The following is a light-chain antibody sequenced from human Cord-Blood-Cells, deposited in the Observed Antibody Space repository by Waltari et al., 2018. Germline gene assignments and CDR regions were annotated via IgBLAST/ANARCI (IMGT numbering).Light chain of an antibody. Sequence: QSALTQPASVSGSPGQAITLSCTGTSSDVGDFNYVSWYQQHPGKAPKLMIYDVSNRPSWVSNRFSGSKSGNTASLTISGLQAEDEADYYCSSYTSSSTLVFGGGTKLTVL. CDR3: SSYTSSSTLV. V-gene: IGLV2-14*01. CDR1: SSDVGDFNY. CDR2: DVS. J-gene: IGLJ2*01.